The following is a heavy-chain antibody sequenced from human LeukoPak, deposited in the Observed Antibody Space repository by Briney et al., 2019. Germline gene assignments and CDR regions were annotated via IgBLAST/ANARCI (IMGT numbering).Heavy chain of an antibody. CDR2: ITYDGSNK. CDR3: AKDGPHTMVRGVIISDYYYYGMDV. CDR1: GFTFSSYG. D-gene: IGHD3-10*01. Sequence: GGSLRLSCAASGFTFSSYGMHWVRQAPGKGLEWVAVITYDGSNKYYADSVEGRFTISRDNSKNTLYVQMNSLRGEDTAVYYCAKDGPHTMVRGVIISDYYYYGMDVWGKGTTVTVSS. J-gene: IGHJ6*04. V-gene: IGHV3-30*18.